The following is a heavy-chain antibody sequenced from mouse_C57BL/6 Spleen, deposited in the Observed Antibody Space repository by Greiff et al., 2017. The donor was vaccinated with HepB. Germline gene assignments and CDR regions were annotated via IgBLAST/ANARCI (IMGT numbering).Heavy chain of an antibody. D-gene: IGHD3-2*02. CDR2: IYPGDGDT. Sequence: QVQLQQSGAELVKPGASVKISCKASGYAFSSYWMNWVKQRPGKGLEWIGQIYPGDGDTNYNGKFKGKATLTADKSSSTAYMQLSSLTSEESAVYFCARERVDSSGHEAMDYWGQGTSVTVSS. CDR3: ARERVDSSGHEAMDY. V-gene: IGHV1-80*01. CDR1: GYAFSSYW. J-gene: IGHJ4*01.